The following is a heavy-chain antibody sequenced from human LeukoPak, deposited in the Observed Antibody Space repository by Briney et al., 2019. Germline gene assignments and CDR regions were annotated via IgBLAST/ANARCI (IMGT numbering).Heavy chain of an antibody. J-gene: IGHJ4*02. D-gene: IGHD2-15*01. CDR1: GFTFSSYV. CDR3: ASHYCSSGSCYVDY. Sequence: PGGSLRLSCEASGFTFSSYVMHWVRQAPGQGLEWVSVIYSGGDTYYAGSVKGRFTISKDNSDNRLYLQMNSLRVDDTAVYYCASHYCSSGSCYVDYWGQGTLVTVSS. CDR2: IYSGGDT. V-gene: IGHV3-53*01.